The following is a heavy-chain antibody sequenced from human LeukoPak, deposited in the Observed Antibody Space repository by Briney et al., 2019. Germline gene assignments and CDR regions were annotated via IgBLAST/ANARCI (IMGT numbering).Heavy chain of an antibody. Sequence: SETLSLTCTVSGDSISSYYRDWIRQPPGKGLEWIGYIYYSGTTNYNPSLKSRVTISVDTSKNQFSLKLSSVTAADTAVYYCVRESYSRYFDYWGQGSLVTVSS. V-gene: IGHV4-59*01. J-gene: IGHJ4*02. CDR3: VRESYSRYFDY. D-gene: IGHD4-11*01. CDR2: IYYSGTT. CDR1: GDSISSYY.